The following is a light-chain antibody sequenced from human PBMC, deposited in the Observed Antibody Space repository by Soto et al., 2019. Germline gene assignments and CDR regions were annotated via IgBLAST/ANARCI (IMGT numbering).Light chain of an antibody. CDR2: KAS. J-gene: IGKJ2*01. Sequence: DIQMTQSPSTLSAYVGYRVTITCRASQSISNWLAWYQQKPGKAPKLLIYKASSLETGVPSRFSGSGSGSEVTLTISRLQPGVFATYDCQQYYSLYTFGNGTKLEI. CDR1: QSISNW. V-gene: IGKV1-5*03. CDR3: QQYYSLYT.